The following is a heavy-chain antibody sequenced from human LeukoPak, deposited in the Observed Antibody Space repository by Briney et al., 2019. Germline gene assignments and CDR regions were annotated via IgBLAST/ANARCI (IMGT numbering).Heavy chain of an antibody. J-gene: IGHJ4*02. Sequence: GGSLRLSCAASGFTFNIYAMHWVRQAPGQGLEWVSGISWDSTNIGYADSVEGQFTISRDNAKNSLYLQMNSLRAEDTALYYCAKDQLRYFDSYDYWGQGTLVTVSS. D-gene: IGHD3-9*01. CDR1: GFTFNIYA. CDR3: AKDQLRYFDSYDY. CDR2: ISWDSTNI. V-gene: IGHV3-9*01.